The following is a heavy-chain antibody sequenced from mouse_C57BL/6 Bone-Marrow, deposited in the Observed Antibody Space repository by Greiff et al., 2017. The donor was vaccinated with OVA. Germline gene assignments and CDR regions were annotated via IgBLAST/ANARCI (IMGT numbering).Heavy chain of an antibody. CDR1: GFTFSDFY. CDR2: SRNKANDYTT. D-gene: IGHD1-1*01. J-gene: IGHJ4*01. CDR3: AREAFYDYDAMDY. Sequence: EVMLVESGGGLVQSGRSLRLSCATSGFTFSDFYMEWVRQAPGKGLEWIAASRNKANDYTTEYSASVKGRLIVSRDSSQSILYHQMNALRAEDTSIYYCAREAFYDYDAMDYWGQGNSDTVSS. V-gene: IGHV7-1*01.